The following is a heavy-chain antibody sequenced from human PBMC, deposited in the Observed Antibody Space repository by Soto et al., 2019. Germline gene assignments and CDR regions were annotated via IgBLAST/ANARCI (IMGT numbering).Heavy chain of an antibody. D-gene: IGHD3-16*01. V-gene: IGHV3-21*01. Sequence: EVQLVESGGGLVKPGGSLRLSCAASGFTFSSYSMNWVRQAPGKGLEWVSSISSSSSYIYYADSVKGRFTISRDNAKNSLYLQMNSLRAEDTAVYDCARWSGGGDGDKVWGQGTLVTGSS. CDR2: ISSSSSYI. J-gene: IGHJ4*02. CDR3: ARWSGGGDGDKV. CDR1: GFTFSSYS.